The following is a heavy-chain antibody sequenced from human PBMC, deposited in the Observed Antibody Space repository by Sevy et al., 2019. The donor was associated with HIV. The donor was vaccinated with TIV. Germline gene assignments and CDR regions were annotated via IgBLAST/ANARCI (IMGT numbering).Heavy chain of an antibody. J-gene: IGHJ4*02. CDR2: IKSKTDGGTT. V-gene: IGHV3-15*01. Sequence: GGSLRLSCAASGFTFSNAWMSWVRQAPGKGLEWVGRIKSKTDGGTTDYAAPVKGRFTISRDDSKNTLYLQMNSLKTEDTALYYCTTEYYYDSSGYLTDYWGQGTLVTVSS. CDR1: GFTFSNAW. D-gene: IGHD3-22*01. CDR3: TTEYYYDSSGYLTDY.